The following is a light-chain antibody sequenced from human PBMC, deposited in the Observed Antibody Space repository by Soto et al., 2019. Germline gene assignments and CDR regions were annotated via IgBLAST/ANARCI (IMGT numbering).Light chain of an antibody. Sequence: SALTQPASVSGSPGQSITISCTGTSSDIGSYNYVSWYQQHPGQAPKLMIYDVTNRPSGVSNRFSGSKSGNTASLTISGLQAEDEADYYCSSPRSSSFYVFGTGTKVTVL. CDR1: SSDIGSYNY. CDR3: SSPRSSSFYV. J-gene: IGLJ1*01. V-gene: IGLV2-14*03. CDR2: DVT.